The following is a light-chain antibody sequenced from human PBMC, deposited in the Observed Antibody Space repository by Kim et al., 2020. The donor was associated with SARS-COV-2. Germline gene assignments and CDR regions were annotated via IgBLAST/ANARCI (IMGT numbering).Light chain of an antibody. J-gene: IGLJ2*01. V-gene: IGLV3-19*01. CDR3: NSRDSSGNHVV. CDR1: SLRSYY. Sequence: AWGQTVRITCQVDSLRSYYASWYRQKPGQAPVLVIYGKNNRPSGIPDRFSGSSSGNTASLTITGAQAEDEADYYCNSRDSSGNHVVFGGGTQLTVL. CDR2: GKN.